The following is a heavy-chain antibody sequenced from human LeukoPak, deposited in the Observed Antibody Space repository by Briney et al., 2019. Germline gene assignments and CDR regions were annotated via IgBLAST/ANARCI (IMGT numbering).Heavy chain of an antibody. CDR1: EFTFSIYA. CDR2: ITSRGEDT. CDR3: TRDRPNYYGSDGHYYRRNGDY. V-gene: IGHV3-23*01. D-gene: IGHD3-22*01. Sequence: HSGGSLRLSCAASEFTFSIYAMSWVRQAPGKGLEWVSSITSRGEDTWYAGSVKGRFTISRDNSKNTLYLQMNSLRAEDTAVYHCTRDRPNYYGSDGHYYRRNGDYWGQGTLVTVSS. J-gene: IGHJ4*02.